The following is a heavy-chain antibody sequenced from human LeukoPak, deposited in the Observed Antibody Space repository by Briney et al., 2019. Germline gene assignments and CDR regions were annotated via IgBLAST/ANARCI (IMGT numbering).Heavy chain of an antibody. CDR1: GGSFIGYF. V-gene: IGHV4-34*01. J-gene: IGHJ5*02. CDR2: INHSGSV. CDR3: ARGVGREAYYDFWSGSVVHNWFDP. D-gene: IGHD3-3*01. Sequence: PSETLSLTCAVYGGSFIGYFWSWIRQSPGKGLEWIGEINHSGSVNYNPSLKSGVTISVDTSKDQFSLKLSSVTAADTSVYYCARGVGREAYYDFWSGSVVHNWFDPWGQGTLVTVAS.